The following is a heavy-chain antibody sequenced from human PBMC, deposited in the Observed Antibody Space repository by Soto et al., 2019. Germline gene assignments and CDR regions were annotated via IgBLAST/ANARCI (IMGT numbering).Heavy chain of an antibody. CDR2: INHLETT. V-gene: IGHV4-30-2*01. CDR3: DRGGGFDSFDY. CDR1: GASITYGSYS. J-gene: IGHJ4*02. D-gene: IGHD3-10*01. Sequence: PXASLSLTCTVSGASITYGSYSWSWIRQTPGKGLEWIGYINHLETTFYNPSFESRLTLSIDRTKNQFSLNLKSMSAADRAVYFCDRGGGFDSFDYWGQGILVTVSS.